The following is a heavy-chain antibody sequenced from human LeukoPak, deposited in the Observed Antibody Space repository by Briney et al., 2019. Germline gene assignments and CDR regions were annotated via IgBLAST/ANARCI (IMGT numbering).Heavy chain of an antibody. J-gene: IGHJ4*02. CDR1: GYTFTGYY. D-gene: IGHD1-26*01. Sequence: ASVKVSCKASGYTFTGYYMHWVRQAPGQGLEWMGWINPNSGGTNYAQKFQGRVTMTRDTSISTAYMELSRLRSDDTAVYYCARVYSGSYWDYFDYWGQGTLVTVSS. CDR2: INPNSGGT. CDR3: ARVYSGSYWDYFDY. V-gene: IGHV1-2*02.